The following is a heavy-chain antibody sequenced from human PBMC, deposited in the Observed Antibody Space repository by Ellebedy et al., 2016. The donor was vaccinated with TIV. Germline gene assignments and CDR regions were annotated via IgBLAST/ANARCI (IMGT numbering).Heavy chain of an antibody. V-gene: IGHV4-59*08. J-gene: IGHJ4*02. Sequence: MPSETLSLTCTVSGGSISPYYWSWVRQPPGTGLEWIGYISYSGSTNYNPSLKSRVTISVDTSKNQFSLKLSSVTAADTAVYYCARQGGWHFDYWGQGTLVTVSS. CDR2: ISYSGST. CDR1: GGSISPYY. D-gene: IGHD6-19*01. CDR3: ARQGGWHFDY.